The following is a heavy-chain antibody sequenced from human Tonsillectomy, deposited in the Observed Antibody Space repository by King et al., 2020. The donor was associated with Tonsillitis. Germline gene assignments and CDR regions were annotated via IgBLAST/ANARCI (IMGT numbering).Heavy chain of an antibody. CDR1: GGSISSNNW. CDR3: ARDATWEAAASDYYFNY. J-gene: IGHJ4*02. V-gene: IGHV4-4*02. CDR2: IYHSGST. D-gene: IGHD6-13*01. Sequence: QLQESGPGLVKPSGTLSLTCAVSGGSISSNNWWSWVRQPPGKGLEWIGEIYHSGSTNYNPSLKSRVTISVDKSKNQFSLKLNSVTAADPALYYCARDATWEAAASDYYFNYWGQGTLVTVSS.